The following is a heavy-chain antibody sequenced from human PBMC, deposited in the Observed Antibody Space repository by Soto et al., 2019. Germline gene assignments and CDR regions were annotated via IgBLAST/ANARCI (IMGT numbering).Heavy chain of an antibody. J-gene: IGHJ4*02. CDR1: GVSISSYY. CDR3: ARQSNILTGYSDFDY. D-gene: IGHD3-9*01. V-gene: IGHV4-59*08. Sequence: SETLSLTCTVSGVSISSYYWSWIRQPPGKGLEWIGYIYYSGSTNYNPSLKSRVTISVDTSKNQFSLKLSSVTAADTAVYYCARQSNILTGYSDFDYWGQGTLVTVSS. CDR2: IYYSGST.